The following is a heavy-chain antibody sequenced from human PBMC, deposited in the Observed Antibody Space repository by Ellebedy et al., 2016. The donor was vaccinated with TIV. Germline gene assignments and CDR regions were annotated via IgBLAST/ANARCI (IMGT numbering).Heavy chain of an antibody. CDR2: IYNDGHT. CDR3: ARLIVVVPAANRDGMDV. Sequence: GESLKISCAASGFTVSSNYMSWVRQAPGKGLEWVSAIYNDGHTYYAVSVKGRFTISRDNSRDTLYLQMNSLRAEDTAVYYCARLIVVVPAANRDGMDVWGQGTTVTVSS. D-gene: IGHD2-2*01. J-gene: IGHJ6*02. CDR1: GFTVSSNY. V-gene: IGHV3-53*01.